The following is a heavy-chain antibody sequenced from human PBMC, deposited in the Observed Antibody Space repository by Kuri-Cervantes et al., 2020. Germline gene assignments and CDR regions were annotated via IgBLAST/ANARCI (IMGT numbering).Heavy chain of an antibody. D-gene: IGHD5-12*01. CDR2: IYHSGST. J-gene: IGHJ4*02. V-gene: IGHV4-39*07. CDR3: ARGAYGDY. Sequence: SESLSPTCTVAAGSTSSSSYYWGWIRQPPGKGLEWIGSIYHSGSTYYNPTLKSPVTISVETSKNQFSLKLSSVTAAGKAVYYCARGAYGDYWGQGTLVTVSS. CDR1: AGSTSSSSYY.